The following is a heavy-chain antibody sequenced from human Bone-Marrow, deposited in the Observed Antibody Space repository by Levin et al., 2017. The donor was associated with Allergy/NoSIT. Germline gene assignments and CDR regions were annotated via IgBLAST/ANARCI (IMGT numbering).Heavy chain of an antibody. Sequence: SQTLSLTCSVSGASIRTSDWSWIRQPPGKGLEWIGFISHTGATKYNPSLKSRVTISVDTSQSQLSLRLTSVTTADTAVYYCGRFYTSGWYWIDPWGQGTLVTVSS. CDR3: GRFYTSGWYWIDP. V-gene: IGHV4-59*01. J-gene: IGHJ5*01. CDR2: ISHTGAT. D-gene: IGHD6-19*01. CDR1: GASIRTSD.